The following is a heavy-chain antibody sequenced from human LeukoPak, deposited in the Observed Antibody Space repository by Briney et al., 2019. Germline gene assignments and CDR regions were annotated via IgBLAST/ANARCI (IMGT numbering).Heavy chain of an antibody. CDR3: ARIRPYYDILTGYPTSYYYYGMDV. CDR2: INPSGGST. V-gene: IGHV1-46*01. CDR1: GYTFTSYY. Sequence: ASVKVSCKASGYTFTSYYMHWVRQAPGQGLEWMGLINPSGGSTSYAQKFQGRVTMTRDTSTSTVYMELSSLRSEDTAVYYCARIRPYYDILTGYPTSYYYYGMDVWGQGTTVTVSS. J-gene: IGHJ6*02. D-gene: IGHD3-9*01.